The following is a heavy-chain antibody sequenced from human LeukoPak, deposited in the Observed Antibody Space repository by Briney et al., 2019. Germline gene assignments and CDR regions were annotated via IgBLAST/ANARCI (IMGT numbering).Heavy chain of an antibody. CDR3: ARDRDRMVQGVTALFDY. V-gene: IGHV1-18*04. CDR1: GYTFTTYG. Sequence: GASVKVSCKPSGYTFTTYGISWVRQAPGQGLEWMGWISASNGNTKYAQKVQGRVTMTTDTSTTTAYMEVRSLRSDDTAVYYCARDRDRMVQGVTALFDYWGQGTLVTVSS. J-gene: IGHJ4*02. CDR2: ISASNGNT. D-gene: IGHD3-10*01.